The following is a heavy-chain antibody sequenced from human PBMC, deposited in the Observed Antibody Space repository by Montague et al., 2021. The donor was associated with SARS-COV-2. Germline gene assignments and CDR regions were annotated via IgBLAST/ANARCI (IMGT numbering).Heavy chain of an antibody. V-gene: IGHV6-1*01. D-gene: IGHD4-17*01. CDR2: TFYRSQWHT. CDR3: ARDGDYGGTWYSFLQN. Sequence: SAISGDSVSSDTAAWHWIRQSPSRGLEWLGRTFYRSQWHTDSAASVRSRISFSGDISMNQFSLHLNSVTPEDTAIYYCARDGDYGGTWYSFLQNWGQGTLVIVSS. J-gene: IGHJ1*01. CDR1: GDSVSSDTAA.